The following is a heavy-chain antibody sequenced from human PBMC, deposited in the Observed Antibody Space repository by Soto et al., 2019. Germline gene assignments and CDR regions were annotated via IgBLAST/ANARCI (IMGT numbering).Heavy chain of an antibody. CDR3: ARTAAAGKYYYGTDV. D-gene: IGHD6-13*01. Sequence: GESLRISCKGSGYSFTSYWIGWVRQMPGKGLEWMGIIYPSDSDTRYSPSFQGQVTISADKSISTAYLQWSSLKASDTAMYYCARTAAAGKYYYGTDVWGQGTTVTVSS. J-gene: IGHJ6*02. V-gene: IGHV5-51*01. CDR2: IYPSDSDT. CDR1: GYSFTSYW.